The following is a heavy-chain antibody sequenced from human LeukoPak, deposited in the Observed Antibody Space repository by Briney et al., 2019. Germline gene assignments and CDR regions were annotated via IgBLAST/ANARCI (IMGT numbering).Heavy chain of an antibody. J-gene: IGHJ4*02. D-gene: IGHD5-18*01. CDR3: AREYSYGDFDY. CDR1: GFTFSSYW. Sequence: GGSLRLSCPASGFTFSSYWMSWVRQAPGKGLEWVANIKQDGSERYYVDSVKGRFTISRDNAKNSLYLQMNSLRAEDTAVYYCAREYSYGDFDYWGQGTLVTVSS. V-gene: IGHV3-7*03. CDR2: IKQDGSER.